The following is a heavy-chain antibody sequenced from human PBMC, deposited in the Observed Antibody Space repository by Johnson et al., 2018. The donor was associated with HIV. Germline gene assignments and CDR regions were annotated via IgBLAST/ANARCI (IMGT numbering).Heavy chain of an antibody. V-gene: IGHV3-30*14. CDR1: GFTFNNYA. CDR3: AKDGAFDI. Sequence: QVQLVESGGGVVHPGRSLRLSCAASGFTFNNYATHWVRQAPGKGLEWVALTSYDGTYKYYIDSVKGRFTVSRDNSKNTLFLQMNSLRADDTAVYYCAKDGAFDIWGQGTLVTVSS. CDR2: TSYDGTYK. J-gene: IGHJ3*02.